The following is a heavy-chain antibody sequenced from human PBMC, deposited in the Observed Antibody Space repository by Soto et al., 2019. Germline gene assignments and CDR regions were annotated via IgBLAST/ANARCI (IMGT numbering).Heavy chain of an antibody. D-gene: IGHD6-19*01. J-gene: IGHJ4*02. V-gene: IGHV4-30-2*01. Sequence: QLQLQESGSGLVKPSQTLSLTCAVSGGSISSGDYSWSWIRQPPGKGLGRIGYIVHSGKTYYNPSLKNRVTIPVDNSKNQCSLKLSSVTAADAAVDYCARALAGEHLDYWGQGTLVTVSS. CDR3: ARALAGEHLDY. CDR1: GGSISSGDYS. CDR2: IVHSGKT.